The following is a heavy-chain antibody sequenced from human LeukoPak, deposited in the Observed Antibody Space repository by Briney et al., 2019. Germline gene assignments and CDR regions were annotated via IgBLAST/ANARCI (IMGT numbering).Heavy chain of an antibody. CDR2: ISSSSSYI. J-gene: IGHJ5*02. D-gene: IGHD6-19*01. V-gene: IGHV3-21*01. Sequence: GGSLRLSCAASGFTFSSYSMNWVRQAQGKGLEWVSSISSSSSYIYYADSVKGRFTISRDNAKNSLYLQMNSLRAEDTAVYYCARDRAVAGTGFDPWGQGTLVTVSS. CDR1: GFTFSSYS. CDR3: ARDRAVAGTGFDP.